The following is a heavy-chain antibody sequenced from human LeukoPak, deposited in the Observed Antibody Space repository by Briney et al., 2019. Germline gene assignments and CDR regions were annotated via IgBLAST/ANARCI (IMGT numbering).Heavy chain of an antibody. Sequence: PGGSLRLSCAASGFTFSSYAMSWVRQAPGKGLEWVSAISGSGGSTYYADSVKGRFTISRDNSKNTLYLQMNSLRAEDTAVYYCANPRGYSYGLLDYWGQGTVVTVSS. CDR3: ANPRGYSYGLLDY. CDR2: ISGSGGST. V-gene: IGHV3-23*01. J-gene: IGHJ4*02. CDR1: GFTFSSYA. D-gene: IGHD5-18*01.